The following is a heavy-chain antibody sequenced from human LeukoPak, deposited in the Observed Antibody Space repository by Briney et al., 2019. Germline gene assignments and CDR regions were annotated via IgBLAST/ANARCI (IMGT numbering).Heavy chain of an antibody. CDR2: VHLDGRT. CDR3: AREGGFYRPLDY. Sequence: PSETLSLTCGVSGGSVINTNWWTWVRQPPGKGLEWIGEVHLDGRTNYNPSLESRLTMSVDVSENQVSLKLTSVTAADTAVYYCAREGGFYRPLDYSGQGTLVTVSS. CDR1: GGSVINTNW. D-gene: IGHD3-3*01. V-gene: IGHV4-4*02. J-gene: IGHJ4*02.